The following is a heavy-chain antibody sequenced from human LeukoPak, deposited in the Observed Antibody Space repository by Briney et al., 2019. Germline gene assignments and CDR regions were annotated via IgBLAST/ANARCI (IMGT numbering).Heavy chain of an antibody. CDR3: ASQYSSSWYYFDY. J-gene: IGHJ4*02. CDR2: IYYSGST. D-gene: IGHD6-13*01. V-gene: IGHV4-59*08. CDR1: GGSISSYY. Sequence: PSETLSLTCNVSGGSISSYYWSWIRQPPGKGLEWIGYIYYSGSTNYNPSLKNRVTISVDTSKNQFSLKLSSVTAADTAVYYCASQYSSSWYYFDYWGQGTLVTVSS.